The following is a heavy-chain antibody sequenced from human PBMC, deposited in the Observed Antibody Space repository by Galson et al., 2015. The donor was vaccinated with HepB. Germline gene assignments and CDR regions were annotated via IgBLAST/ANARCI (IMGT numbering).Heavy chain of an antibody. CDR1: GSILSSYS. Sequence: SLRLSCAASGSILSSYSMNWVRQAPGKGLEWDSSMSSSTNYIYYADSVKGRFTVSIDNAKNSLFLQMNSLRAEDTAVYYCATNTPAAVMRASGMDAWGQGTAVTVSS. D-gene: IGHD2-2*01. J-gene: IGHJ6*02. CDR3: ATNTPAAVMRASGMDA. V-gene: IGHV3-21*01. CDR2: MSSSTNYI.